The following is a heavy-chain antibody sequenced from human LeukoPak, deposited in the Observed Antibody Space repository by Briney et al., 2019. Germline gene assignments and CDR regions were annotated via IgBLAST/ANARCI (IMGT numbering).Heavy chain of an antibody. CDR1: GFSFSSFW. CDR2: IKEDGSKQ. J-gene: IGHJ5*02. V-gene: IGHV3-7*04. CDR3: ARVVTWFDP. Sequence: GGSLRLSCAASGFSFSSFWMSWVRQAPGKGLEWVAHIKEDGSKQSYVDSVKGRFTISRDNAKNSVYLQMNSLRAEDTAVYYCARVVTWFDPWGQGSLVTVSS.